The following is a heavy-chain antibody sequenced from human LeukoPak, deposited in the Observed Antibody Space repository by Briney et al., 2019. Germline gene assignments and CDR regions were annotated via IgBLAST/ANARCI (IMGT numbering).Heavy chain of an antibody. D-gene: IGHD6-13*01. CDR2: INPNSGGT. CDR3: ARLRGSSSWYYYYGMDV. CDR1: GYTFTGYY. J-gene: IGHJ6*02. V-gene: IGHV1-2*02. Sequence: GASVKVSCKASGYTFTGYYMHWVRQAPGQGLERMGGINPNSGGTNYAQKFQGRVTMTRDTSISTAYMELSRLRSDDTAVYYCARLRGSSSWYYYYGMDVWGQGTTVTVSS.